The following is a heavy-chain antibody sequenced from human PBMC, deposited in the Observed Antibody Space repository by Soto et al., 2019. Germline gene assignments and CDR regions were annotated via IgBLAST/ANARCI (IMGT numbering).Heavy chain of an antibody. D-gene: IGHD2-15*01. Sequence: SETLSLTCTVSGGSISSSSYYWGWIRQPPGKGLEWIGSIYYSGSTYYNPSLKRRVTISVDTSKNQFSLKLSSVTAADTAVYYCARHGPIVVVVAATQVDYWGQGTLVTVSS. V-gene: IGHV4-39*01. J-gene: IGHJ4*02. CDR2: IYYSGST. CDR1: GGSISSSSYY. CDR3: ARHGPIVVVVAATQVDY.